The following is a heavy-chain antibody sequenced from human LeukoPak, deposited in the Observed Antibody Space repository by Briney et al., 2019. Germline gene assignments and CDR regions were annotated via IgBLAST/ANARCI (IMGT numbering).Heavy chain of an antibody. V-gene: IGHV4-39*07. D-gene: IGHD2-21*01. J-gene: IGHJ6*03. CDR2: IYYSGST. CDR1: GVSISSSNSY. Sequence: KPSETLSLTCTVSGVSISSSNSYWGWIRQPPGKGLEWIASIYYSGSTYYNPSLKSRVTISVDTSKNQFSLKLSSVTAADTAVYYCARVHWGGDFYGYYYYMDVWGKGTTVTVSS. CDR3: ARVHWGGDFYGYYYYMDV.